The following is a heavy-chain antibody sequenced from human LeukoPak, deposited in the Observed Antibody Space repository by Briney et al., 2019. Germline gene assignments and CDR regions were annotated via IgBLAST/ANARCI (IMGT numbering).Heavy chain of an antibody. J-gene: IGHJ3*02. D-gene: IGHD3-10*01. Sequence: SVKVPCKASGGTFSSYAISWVRQAPGQGLEWMGRIIPIFGTANYAQKFQGRVTITTDESTSTAYMELSSLRSEDTAVYYCAATYGSGSFTDAFDIWGQGTMVTVSS. CDR1: GGTFSSYA. CDR3: AATYGSGSFTDAFDI. CDR2: IIPIFGTA. V-gene: IGHV1-69*05.